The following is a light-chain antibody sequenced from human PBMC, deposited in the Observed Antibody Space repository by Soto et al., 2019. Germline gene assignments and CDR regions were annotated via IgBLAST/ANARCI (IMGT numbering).Light chain of an antibody. CDR3: SSDAGSSKV. Sequence: QSVLTQPPSASGSPGQSVAISCTGTSSDVGGYNYVSWYQQHPGKAPKLMIYEVNKRPSGVPDRFSGSKSGNTASLTVSGLQAEDEADYYCSSDAGSSKVFXPGTKGTVL. J-gene: IGLJ1*01. CDR2: EVN. V-gene: IGLV2-8*01. CDR1: SSDVGGYNY.